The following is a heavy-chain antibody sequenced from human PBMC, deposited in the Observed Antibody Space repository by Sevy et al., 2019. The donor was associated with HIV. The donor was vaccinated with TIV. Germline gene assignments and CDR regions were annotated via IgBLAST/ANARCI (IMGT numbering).Heavy chain of an antibody. V-gene: IGHV3-23*01. CDR2: LSFGCGRI. Sequence: GGSLRLSCVASGFNFNIYSMSWVRQAPGKGLEWVSTLSFGCGRINHEDLVLGRFTMFRDDSKKTVYLEMNSLRAEDTAVYYCASEGCTRPHDHWGQGTLVTVSS. CDR3: ASEGCTRPHDH. J-gene: IGHJ4*02. CDR1: GFNFNIYS. D-gene: IGHD2-8*01.